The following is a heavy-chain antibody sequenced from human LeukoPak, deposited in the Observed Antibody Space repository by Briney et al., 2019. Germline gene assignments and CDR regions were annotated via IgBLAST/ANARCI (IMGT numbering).Heavy chain of an antibody. D-gene: IGHD2-15*01. CDR2: ISSSSSYI. CDR1: GFTFSSYS. V-gene: IGHV3-21*01. J-gene: IGHJ6*02. CDR3: ARDCSGGSCYSGWGYYYGMDV. Sequence: KPGGSLRLSCAASGFTFSSYSMNWVRQAPGEGLEWVSSISSSSSYIDYADSVKGRFTISRDNAKNSLYLQMNSLRAEDTAVYYCARDCSGGSCYSGWGYYYGMDVWGQGTTVTVSS.